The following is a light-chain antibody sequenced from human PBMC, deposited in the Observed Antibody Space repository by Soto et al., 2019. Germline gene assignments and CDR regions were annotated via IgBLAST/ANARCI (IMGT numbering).Light chain of an antibody. J-gene: IGLJ1*01. V-gene: IGLV2-14*01. Sequence: QAALTQPASVYGSPGQSITISCTGTSSDVGGYNYVSWYQQHPGKAPKLMIYDVSNRPSGVSNRFSGSKSGNTASLTISGLQAEDEADYYCSSYTSSSPPYVFGTGTKLTVL. CDR2: DVS. CDR3: SSYTSSSPPYV. CDR1: SSDVGGYNY.